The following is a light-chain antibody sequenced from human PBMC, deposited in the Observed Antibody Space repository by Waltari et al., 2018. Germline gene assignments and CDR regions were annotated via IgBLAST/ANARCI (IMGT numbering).Light chain of an antibody. CDR1: SSHPGNTQ. J-gene: IGLJ2*01. CDR2: DSD. V-gene: IGLV1-47*01. Sequence: QSLLTQSPPASGTPGQRVSISCSGSSSHPGNTQVYWYQHFPGTAPRLLIYDSDRRPSGVPERFSASKSGTSASLAISGLRSEDEADYYCAAWDDSRSVVFGGGTRLTVL. CDR3: AAWDDSRSVV.